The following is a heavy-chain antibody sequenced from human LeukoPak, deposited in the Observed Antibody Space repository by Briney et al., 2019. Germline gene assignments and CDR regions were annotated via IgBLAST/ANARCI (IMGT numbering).Heavy chain of an antibody. CDR2: IRDDGSNK. CDR1: GFTFSSYS. CDR3: AKGAFTSSWTYFDY. V-gene: IGHV3-30*02. J-gene: IGHJ4*02. Sequence: GGSPRLSCAASGFTFSSYSMIWVRQAPGKGLEWVAFIRDDGSNKYYADSVKGRFTISRDNSKNTLYLQMNILRPDDTTVYYCAKGAFTSSWTYFDYWGQGALVTVSS. D-gene: IGHD6-13*01.